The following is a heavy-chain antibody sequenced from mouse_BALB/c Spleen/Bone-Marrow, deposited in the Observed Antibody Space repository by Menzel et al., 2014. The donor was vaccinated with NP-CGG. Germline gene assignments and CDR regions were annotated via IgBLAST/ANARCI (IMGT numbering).Heavy chain of an antibody. CDR1: GFDFSRYW. CDR3: ARLGYYGMMAF. J-gene: IGHJ4*01. D-gene: IGHD1-1*01. Sequence: EVQRVESGGGLVQPGGSLKLSCAVSGFDFSRYWMSWVRQAPGKGLEWIGEINPESSTINYTPSLKDKFIIPRDNAKNTLYLQMSKVRSEDTALYYCARLGYYGMMAFWGQGTSVTVSS. V-gene: IGHV4-1*02. CDR2: INPESSTI.